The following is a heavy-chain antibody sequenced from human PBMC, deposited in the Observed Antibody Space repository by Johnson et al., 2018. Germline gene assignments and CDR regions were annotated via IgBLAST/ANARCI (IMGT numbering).Heavy chain of an antibody. J-gene: IGHJ1*01. V-gene: IGHV3-21*04. CDR3: AKGGGYSSGWNLEYFQH. CDR2: ISSISSYI. Sequence: EQLVQSGGGLVKPGGSLRLSCAASGFTFSSYSMNWVRQAPGKGLEWVSSISSISSYIYYADSVKGRFIVSRDNAKNSLYLEMNSLRDEDTALYYCAKGGGYSSGWNLEYFQHWGQGTLVTVSS. D-gene: IGHD6-19*01. CDR1: GFTFSSYS.